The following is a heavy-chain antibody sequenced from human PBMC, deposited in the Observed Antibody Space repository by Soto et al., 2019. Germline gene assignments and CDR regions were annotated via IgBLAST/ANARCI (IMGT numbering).Heavy chain of an antibody. J-gene: IGHJ4*02. CDR2: INHSGST. CDR1: GGSFSGYY. Sequence: PSETLSLTCAVYGGSFSGYYWSWIRQPPGKGLEWIGEINHSGSTNYNPSLKSRVTISVDTSKNQFSLKLSSVTAADTAVYYCARGYYESSDYFVGRPIFDYWGQGSLVTVSS. D-gene: IGHD3-22*01. CDR3: ARGYYESSDYFVGRPIFDY. V-gene: IGHV4-34*01.